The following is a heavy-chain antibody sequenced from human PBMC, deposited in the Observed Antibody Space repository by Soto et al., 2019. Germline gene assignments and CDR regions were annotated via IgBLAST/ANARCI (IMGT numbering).Heavy chain of an antibody. D-gene: IGHD1-7*01. CDR1: GYTFTSYG. Sequence: QVQLVQSGAEVKKPGASVKVSCKASGYTFTSYGISWVRQAPGQGLEWMGWISAYNGNTNYAQKLQGRVTMTTDTSTSTAYVELRRLRSDDTAVYYCAFLPGVRQLELKMDDYWGQGTLVTVSS. V-gene: IGHV1-18*01. CDR2: ISAYNGNT. CDR3: AFLPGVRQLELKMDDY. J-gene: IGHJ4*02.